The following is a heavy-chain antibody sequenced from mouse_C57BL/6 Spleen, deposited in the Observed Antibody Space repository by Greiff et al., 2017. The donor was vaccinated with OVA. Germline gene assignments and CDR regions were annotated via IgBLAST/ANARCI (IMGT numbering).Heavy chain of an antibody. CDR1: GYTFTSYW. D-gene: IGHD1-1*01. J-gene: IGHJ1*03. CDR2: IDTNSGGT. V-gene: IGHV1-72*01. Sequence: QVQLKQSGAELVKPGASVKLSCKASGYTFTSYWMHWVKQRPGRGLEWIGRIDTNSGGTKYNEKFKSKATLTVDKPSSTAYMQLSSLTSEDSAVYYCARRDSSYWYFDVWGTGTTVTVSS. CDR3: ARRDSSYWYFDV.